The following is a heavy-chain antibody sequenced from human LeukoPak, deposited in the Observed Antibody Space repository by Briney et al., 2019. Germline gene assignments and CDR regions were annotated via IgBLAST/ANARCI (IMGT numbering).Heavy chain of an antibody. V-gene: IGHV4-59*01. CDR3: ARDVSGSYDAGGEGFDI. Sequence: PSETLSLTCSVSGGSITYYYWNWIRQSPGKGLEWIGHIYYTGSTDYNPSLKSRVTISVDTSKNHLSLKLSSVTAADTAVYYCARDVSGSYDAGGEGFDIWGQGTMVTVSS. D-gene: IGHD6-19*01. J-gene: IGHJ3*02. CDR1: GGSITYYY. CDR2: IYYTGST.